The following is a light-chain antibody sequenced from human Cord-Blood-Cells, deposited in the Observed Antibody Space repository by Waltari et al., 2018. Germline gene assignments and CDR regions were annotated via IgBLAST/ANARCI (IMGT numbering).Light chain of an antibody. CDR3: QQRSNWPPLT. CDR1: QSVSSY. V-gene: IGKV3-11*01. Sequence: DIVLTQSPATLSLSPGERATLSCRASQSVSSYLAWYQQKPGQAPRLLIYDASNRATGIPARFSGSGSGTDFTLTISSLAPEEFAVYYCQQRSNWPPLTFGGGTKVEIK. CDR2: DAS. J-gene: IGKJ4*01.